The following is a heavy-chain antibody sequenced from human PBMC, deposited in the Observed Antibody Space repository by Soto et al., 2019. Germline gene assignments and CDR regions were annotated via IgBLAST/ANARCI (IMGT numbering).Heavy chain of an antibody. J-gene: IGHJ5*02. CDR3: AREGISGSYYNWFDP. CDR1: GFTFSSYS. Sequence: EVQLVESGGGLVQPGGSLRLSCAASGFTFSSYSMNWVRQAPGKGLEWVSYISSSTIYYADSVKGRFTISRDNAKNSLYLQMNSLRYEDTAVYNCAREGISGSYYNWFDPWGQGTLVTVSS. D-gene: IGHD1-26*01. V-gene: IGHV3-48*02. CDR2: ISSSTI.